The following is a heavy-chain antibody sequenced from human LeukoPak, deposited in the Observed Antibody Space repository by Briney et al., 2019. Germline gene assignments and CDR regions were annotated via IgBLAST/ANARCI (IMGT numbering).Heavy chain of an antibody. Sequence: NSGGSLRLSCATSGFTFSTYAMNWARHAPGKGLEWVSSISGDSSDIYYADSVMGRSTISRDNAKNSVYLQINSLRAEDTAIYYCARRGYSDSSGYDYWGQGTLVTVSS. CDR2: ISGDSSDI. D-gene: IGHD3-22*01. J-gene: IGHJ4*02. CDR1: GFTFSTYA. V-gene: IGHV3-21*01. CDR3: ARRGYSDSSGYDY.